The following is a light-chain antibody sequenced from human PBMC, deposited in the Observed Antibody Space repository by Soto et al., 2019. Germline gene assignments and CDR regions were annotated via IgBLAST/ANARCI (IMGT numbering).Light chain of an antibody. CDR2: AAS. CDR3: QQSYSTTIT. J-gene: IGKJ5*01. V-gene: IGKV1-39*01. CDR1: QSISSW. Sequence: DIQISQYPSTLSASVGDRVTITCRASQSISSWLAWYQQKPGKAPKLLIYAASSLQSGVPSRFSGSGSGTDFTLTISSLQPEDFATYYCQQSYSTTITFGQGTRLEI.